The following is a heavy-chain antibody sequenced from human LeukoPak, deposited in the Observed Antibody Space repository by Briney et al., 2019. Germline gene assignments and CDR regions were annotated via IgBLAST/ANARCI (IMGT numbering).Heavy chain of an antibody. CDR2: VKEDGSEE. V-gene: IGHV3-7*03. J-gene: IGHJ1*01. CDR1: GFTFGSHS. CDR3: ARDPNGDYVGAFDFQR. Sequence: PGGSLRLSCAASGFTFGSHSMSWVRQAPGKGLEWVANVKEDGSEENYADSVKGRFSISRDNYKNTLYLQMSSLRAEDTAVYYCARDPNGDYVGAFDFQRWGQGTLVTVSS. D-gene: IGHD4-17*01.